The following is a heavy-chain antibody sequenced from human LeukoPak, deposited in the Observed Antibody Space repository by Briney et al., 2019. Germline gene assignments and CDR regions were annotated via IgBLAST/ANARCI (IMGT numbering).Heavy chain of an antibody. J-gene: IGHJ4*02. CDR1: GYSISSGYY. D-gene: IGHD3-3*01. CDR2: MYHSGST. CDR3: ARSFSGYYDFWSGYRSLYY. Sequence: SETLSLTCAVSGYSISSGYYWGWIRKPPGKGLEWIGSMYHSGSTYYNPSLRSRVTISVDTSKNQFSLKLSSVTAADTAVYYCARSFSGYYDFWSGYRSLYYWGQGTLVTVSS. V-gene: IGHV4-38-2*01.